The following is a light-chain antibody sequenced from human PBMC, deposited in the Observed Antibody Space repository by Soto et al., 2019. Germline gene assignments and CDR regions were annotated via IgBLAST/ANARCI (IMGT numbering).Light chain of an antibody. J-gene: IGKJ2*01. CDR2: GAS. CDR3: QQYGSSPYT. V-gene: IGKV3-20*01. Sequence: EIVLTQSPGTLSLSPGERATLSCRASQSVSSSYLAWYQQKPGQAPRLLIYGASSRATGIPGRFSGSGSGRAFTLTISRLEPEDFAVYYCQQYGSSPYTFGQGTKLEIK. CDR1: QSVSSSY.